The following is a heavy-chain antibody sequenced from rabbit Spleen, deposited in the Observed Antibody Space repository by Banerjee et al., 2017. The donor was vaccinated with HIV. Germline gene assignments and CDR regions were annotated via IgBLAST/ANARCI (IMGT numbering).Heavy chain of an antibody. CDR3: ARDTGSSFSSYGMDR. Sequence: QSLEESGGGLVQPEGSLALTCKDSGFSFSSSDYICWVRRAPGKGLEWISCIAGSSSGFTYSATWAKGRFSTSKTSSTTVTLQMTSLTVADTATYFCARDTGSSFSSYGMDRWGQGTLVTVS. D-gene: IGHD8-1*01. CDR2: IAGSSSGFT. V-gene: IGHV1S40*01. CDR1: GFSFSSSDY. J-gene: IGHJ6*01.